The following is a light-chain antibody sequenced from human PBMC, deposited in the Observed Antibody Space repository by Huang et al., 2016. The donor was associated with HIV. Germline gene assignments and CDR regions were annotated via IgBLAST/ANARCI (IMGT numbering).Light chain of an antibody. J-gene: IGKJ1*01. Sequence: EVVLTQSPATLSVSPGERATVSCRASQRLSNNLAWYQQKPGQPPRLLLYSASTRATGIPARFSGSGSGTEFTLTISSLQSEDFAVYFCQQSYNWPPTWTFGQGTKVEIK. CDR1: QRLSNN. V-gene: IGKV3-15*01. CDR2: SAS. CDR3: QQSYNWPPTWT.